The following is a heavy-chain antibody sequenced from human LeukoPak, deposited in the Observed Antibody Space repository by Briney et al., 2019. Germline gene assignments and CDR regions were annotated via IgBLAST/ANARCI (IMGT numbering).Heavy chain of an antibody. Sequence: ASVKVSCKASGYTFTSYYIHWVRQAPGQGLEWMGIIYPSGGSTTYAQKFQGRVTMTRDTSTSTVYMELSSLRSEDTAVYYCARGGTTVVYYYYYYMDVWGKGTTVTVSS. CDR2: IYPSGGST. D-gene: IGHD4-23*01. J-gene: IGHJ6*03. CDR1: GYTFTSYY. V-gene: IGHV1-46*01. CDR3: ARGGTTVVYYYYYYMDV.